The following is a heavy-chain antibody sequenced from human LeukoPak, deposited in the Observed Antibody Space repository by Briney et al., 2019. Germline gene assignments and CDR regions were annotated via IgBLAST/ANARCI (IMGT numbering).Heavy chain of an antibody. CDR1: GFTFSSYS. Sequence: GGSLRLSCAASGFTFSSYSMNWVRQAPGKGLEWVSSISTSSSYIYYADSVKGRFTIPRDNAKNSLYLQMNSLRAEDTAVYYCARDIGNGYCTNGVCSGFVWGKGTTVTVSS. D-gene: IGHD2-8*01. J-gene: IGHJ6*04. CDR2: ISTSSSYI. V-gene: IGHV3-21*01. CDR3: ARDIGNGYCTNGVCSGFV.